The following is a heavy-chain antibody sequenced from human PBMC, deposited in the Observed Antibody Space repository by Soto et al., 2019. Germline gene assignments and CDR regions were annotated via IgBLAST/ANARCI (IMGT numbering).Heavy chain of an antibody. J-gene: IGHJ4*02. CDR3: ARDGYYFGSGSYFLDY. V-gene: IGHV1-3*01. Sequence: ASVKVSCKASGYTFTSYDMHWVRQAPGQRLEWMGWVNAGNGNIKYSQKFQGRFTISRDNSKNTLYLQMNSLRAEDTAVYYCARDGYYFGSGSYFLDYGGQGTLVPVSS. D-gene: IGHD3-10*01. CDR1: GYTFTSYD. CDR2: VNAGNGNI.